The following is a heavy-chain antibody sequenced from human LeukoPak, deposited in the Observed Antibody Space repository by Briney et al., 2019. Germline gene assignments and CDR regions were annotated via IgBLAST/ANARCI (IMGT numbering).Heavy chain of an antibody. CDR3: AKGLGMVYAIHGSVFDY. Sequence: GGSLRLSCAASGFTFSSYAMSWVRQAPGKGLEWVSAISGSGGSTYYADSVKGQFTISRDNSKNTLYLQMNSLRAEDTAVYYCAKGLGMVYAIHGSVFDYWGQGTLVTVSS. J-gene: IGHJ4*02. D-gene: IGHD2-8*01. CDR1: GFTFSSYA. CDR2: ISGSGGST. V-gene: IGHV3-23*01.